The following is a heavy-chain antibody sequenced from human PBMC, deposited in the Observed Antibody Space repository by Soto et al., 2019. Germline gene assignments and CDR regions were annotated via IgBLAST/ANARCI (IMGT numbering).Heavy chain of an antibody. J-gene: IGHJ6*02. Sequence: QVQLGQSGAEVKKPGDSVKVSCKASGYTFPNYGISWVRQAPGQVLEWIGWISAYSGNTNYAQKLQGRVTMTTDTSTSTAYMDLRSLRSDDTAVYYCAREPDCGGDCYSDFDYYYYGMEVWGPGTTVTVSS. D-gene: IGHD2-21*02. V-gene: IGHV1-18*01. CDR1: GYTFPNYG. CDR3: AREPDCGGDCYSDFDYYYYGMEV. CDR2: ISAYSGNT.